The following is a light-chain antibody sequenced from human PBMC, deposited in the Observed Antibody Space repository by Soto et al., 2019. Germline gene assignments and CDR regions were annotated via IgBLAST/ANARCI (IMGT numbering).Light chain of an antibody. CDR3: VLYMGSGISV. CDR2: STN. J-gene: IGLJ3*02. V-gene: IGLV8-61*01. CDR1: SGSVSTSYY. Sequence: QTVVTQEPSFSVSPGRTVTLNCGLSSGSVSTSYYPSWYQQTPGQAPRTLIYSTNTRSSGVPERFSGSILGNKAALTITGAQADDESDYYCVLYMGSGISVFGGGTKLTVL.